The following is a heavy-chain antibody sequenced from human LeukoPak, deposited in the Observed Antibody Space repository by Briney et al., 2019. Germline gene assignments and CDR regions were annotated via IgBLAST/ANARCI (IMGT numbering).Heavy chain of an antibody. V-gene: IGHV3-48*03. CDR1: GFTFSSYA. CDR2: ISSSGSTI. J-gene: IGHJ5*02. D-gene: IGHD2-2*01. Sequence: PGGSLRLSCAASGFTFSSYAMSWVRQAPGKGLEWVSYISSSGSTIYYADSVKGRFTISRDNAKNSLYLQMNSLRAEDTAVYYCARFGRSTSGKAPRPNWFDPWGQGTLVTVSS. CDR3: ARFGRSTSGKAPRPNWFDP.